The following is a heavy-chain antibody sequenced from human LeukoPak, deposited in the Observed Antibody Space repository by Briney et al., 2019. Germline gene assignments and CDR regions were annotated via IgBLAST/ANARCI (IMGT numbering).Heavy chain of an antibody. CDR1: VYTFTSYD. D-gene: IGHD1-26*01. CDR3: ARGRGRISRSSGRLQNWFDP. CDR2: MNPNSEDT. J-gene: IGHJ5*02. Sequence: ASVTVSFKSSVYTFTSYDINCFRQSAGQGLEWVGWMNPNSEDTGYAQMFQGRVIMTSTTSISPAYSELSSLRSEDKAVYYGARGRGRISRSSGRLQNWFDPWGQGTLVTVSS. V-gene: IGHV1-8*01.